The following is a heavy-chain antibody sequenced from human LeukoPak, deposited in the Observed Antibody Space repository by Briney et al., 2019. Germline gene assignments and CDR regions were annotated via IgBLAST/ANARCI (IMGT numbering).Heavy chain of an antibody. J-gene: IGHJ4*02. V-gene: IGHV1-69*04. CDR2: IIPILGIA. Sequence: SVKVSCKASGGTFSSYAISWVRQAPGQGLEWMGRIIPILGIANYAQKFQGRVTITADKSTSTAYMELSSLRSEDTAVYYCARDGGGGSTSHFDYWGQGALVTVSS. CDR1: GGTFSSYA. D-gene: IGHD2-2*01. CDR3: ARDGGGGSTSHFDY.